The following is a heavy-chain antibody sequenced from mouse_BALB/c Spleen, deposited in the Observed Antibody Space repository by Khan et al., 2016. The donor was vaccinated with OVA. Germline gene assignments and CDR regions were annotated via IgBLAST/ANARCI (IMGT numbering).Heavy chain of an antibody. CDR3: ARNDGYDVDY. V-gene: IGHV14-3*02. D-gene: IGHD2-2*01. J-gene: IGHJ2*01. CDR1: GFNIKDTY. CDR2: IDPANANT. Sequence: VRLQQSGAELVKPGASVKLSCTASGFNIKDTYIHWVKQRPEQGLEWIGRIDPANANTKYDPKFQDKATITADTSSNTAYPQLSSLTSEDTAVYYCARNDGYDVDYWGQGTTLTVSS.